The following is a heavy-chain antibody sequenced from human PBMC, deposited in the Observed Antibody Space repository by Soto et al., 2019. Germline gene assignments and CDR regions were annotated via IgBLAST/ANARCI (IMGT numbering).Heavy chain of an antibody. D-gene: IGHD3-22*01. CDR2: IGGSGGGT. Sequence: LRLSCAASGFTFSIYAMSWVRQAPGKGLEWVSTIGGSGGGTSYADFVRGRFTISRDNSRNTLYLQMNSLRAEDTAVYYCAKDAPGSGWLSDYWGRGTLVTVSS. CDR3: AKDAPGSGWLSDY. J-gene: IGHJ4*02. CDR1: GFTFSIYA. V-gene: IGHV3-23*01.